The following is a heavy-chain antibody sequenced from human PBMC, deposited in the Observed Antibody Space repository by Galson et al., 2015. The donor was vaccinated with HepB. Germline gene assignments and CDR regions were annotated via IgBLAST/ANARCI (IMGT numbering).Heavy chain of an antibody. Sequence: SVKVSCKASGGTFSSYAISWVRQAPGQGLEWMGGIIPIFGTANHAQKFQGRVTITADESTSTAYMELSSLRSEDTAGDYCAREYLYCSSTSCPATYYYYGMCVWGQGTTVTVSS. V-gene: IGHV1-69*13. J-gene: IGHJ6*02. CDR2: IIPIFGTA. D-gene: IGHD2-2*01. CDR1: GGTFSSYA. CDR3: AREYLYCSSTSCPATYYYYGMCV.